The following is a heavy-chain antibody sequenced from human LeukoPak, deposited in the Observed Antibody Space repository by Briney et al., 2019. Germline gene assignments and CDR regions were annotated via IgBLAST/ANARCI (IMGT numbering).Heavy chain of an antibody. CDR2: MNPANGNT. D-gene: IGHD2-2*01. CDR3: ARVGCSPISCHTWFDP. J-gene: IGHJ5*02. Sequence: ASVKVSCKASGYTFTSYDMHWVRQATGRGLEWMGWMNPANGNTVYARKFQGRVTITRDISISTAYMELSSLRSEDTAVYYCARVGCSPISCHTWFDPWGRGTLVTVSS. CDR1: GYTFTSYD. V-gene: IGHV1-8*03.